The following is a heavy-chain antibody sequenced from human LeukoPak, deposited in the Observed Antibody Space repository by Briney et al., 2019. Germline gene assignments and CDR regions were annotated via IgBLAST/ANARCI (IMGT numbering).Heavy chain of an antibody. CDR2: ISYDGSNK. Sequence: GGSLRLSCAASGFTFSSYAMSWVRQAPGKGLEWVAVISYDGSNKYYADSVKGRFTISRDNSKNTLYLQMNSLRAEDTAVYYCARALLIVVVPAAIGYWGQGTMVTVSS. D-gene: IGHD2-2*01. CDR1: GFTFSSYA. V-gene: IGHV3-30*04. CDR3: ARALLIVVVPAAIGY. J-gene: IGHJ3*01.